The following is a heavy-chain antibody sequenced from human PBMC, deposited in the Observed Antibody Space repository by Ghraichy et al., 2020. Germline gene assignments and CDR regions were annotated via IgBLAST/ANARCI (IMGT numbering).Heavy chain of an antibody. Sequence: SGPTLVKPTQTLTLTCTFSGFSLSTSGMCVSWIRQPPGKALEWLALIDWDDDKYYSTSLKTRLTISKDTSKNQVVLTMTNMDPVDTATYYCARIRVVPATPSFYYGMDVWGQGTTVTVSS. J-gene: IGHJ6*02. CDR2: IDWDDDK. CDR1: GFSLSTSGMC. CDR3: ARIRVVPATPSFYYGMDV. V-gene: IGHV2-70*01. D-gene: IGHD2-2*01.